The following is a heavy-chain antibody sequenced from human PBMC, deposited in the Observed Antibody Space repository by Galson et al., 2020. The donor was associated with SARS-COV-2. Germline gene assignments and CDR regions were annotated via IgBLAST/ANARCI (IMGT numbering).Heavy chain of an antibody. CDR2: IDDAGTRT. J-gene: IGHJ4*02. CDR1: GLTFNIFW. D-gene: IGHD3-10*01. CDR3: GTAGDY. V-gene: IGHV3-7*05. Sequence: TGGPLRLSCRAYGLTFNIFWMSWVRQSPGKGLEWVANIDDAGTRTYYVDSVRGRFTISRDNAKNSRYLEMNNLRVDDSAVYYCGTAGDYWGQGTLVTVSS.